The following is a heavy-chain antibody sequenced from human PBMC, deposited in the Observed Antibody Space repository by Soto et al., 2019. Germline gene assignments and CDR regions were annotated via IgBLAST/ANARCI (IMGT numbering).Heavy chain of an antibody. Sequence: SETLSITCTFSVDSISGGASFWSWIRQPPGKGLEWIANVYYSGSSYYNPSLKSRLTISVDTTKNQFSLQLKSMTAADTAVYYCAKLSCTSSTCYFPGWFDPWGQGTMVTVSS. CDR1: VDSISGGASF. CDR3: AKLSCTSSTCYFPGWFDP. CDR2: VYYSGSS. D-gene: IGHD2-2*01. J-gene: IGHJ5*02. V-gene: IGHV4-31*03.